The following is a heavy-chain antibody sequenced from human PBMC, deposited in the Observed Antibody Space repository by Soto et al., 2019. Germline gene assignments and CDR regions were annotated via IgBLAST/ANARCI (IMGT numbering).Heavy chain of an antibody. J-gene: IGHJ4*02. V-gene: IGHV4-39*01. CDR3: ARGGIVVVPAADYFDY. CDR2: IYYSGST. D-gene: IGHD2-2*01. CDR1: GGSISSSSYY. Sequence: QLQLQESGPGLVKPSETLSLTCTVSGGSISSSSYYWGWIRQPPGKGLEWIGSIYYSGSTYYNPSLKSRVTITEYTSKNQFSLKLSSVTAADTAVYYCARGGIVVVPAADYFDYWGQGTLVTVSS.